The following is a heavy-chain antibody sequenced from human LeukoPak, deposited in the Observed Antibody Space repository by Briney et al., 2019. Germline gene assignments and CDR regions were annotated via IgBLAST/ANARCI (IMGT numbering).Heavy chain of an antibody. CDR2: MNPNSGNT. D-gene: IGHD5-12*01. CDR1: GYTFTSYD. V-gene: IGHV1-8*01. J-gene: IGHJ4*02. CDR3: AGWVYLRGYSGYDY. Sequence: ASVKVSCKASGYTFTSYDINWVRQATGQVLEWMGWMNPNSGNTGYEQKFQGRVTMTRNTSISTAYMELSSLRSEDTAVYYCAGWVYLRGYSGYDYWGQGTLVTVSS.